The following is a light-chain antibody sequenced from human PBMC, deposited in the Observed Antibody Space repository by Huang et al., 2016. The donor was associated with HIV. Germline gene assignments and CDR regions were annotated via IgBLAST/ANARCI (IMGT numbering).Light chain of an antibody. CDR2: LGS. V-gene: IGKV2-28*01. CDR3: MQALQTPK. J-gene: IGKJ1*01. CDR1: QSLLHSNGYNY. Sequence: DIVMTQSPLSLPVTPVEPASISCRSSQSLLHSNGYNYLDWYLQKPGQSPQLLIYLGSNRASGVPDRFSGRGSGTDFTLKISRVEAEDVGVYYCMQALQTPKFGQGTKVEIK.